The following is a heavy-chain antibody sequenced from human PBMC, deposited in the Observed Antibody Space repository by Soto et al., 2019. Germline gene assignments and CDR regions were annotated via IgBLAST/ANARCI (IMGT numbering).Heavy chain of an antibody. J-gene: IGHJ4*02. D-gene: IGHD6-13*01. CDR1: GGSISSGDYY. CDR3: ARVGSLIAAAGTGFDY. CDR2: IYYSGST. Sequence: QVQLQESGPGLVKPSQTLSLTCTVSGGSISSGDYYWSWIRQPPGKGLGWIGYIYYSGSTYYNPSLKSRVTISVDTSKNQFSLKLSSVTAADTAVYYCARVGSLIAAAGTGFDYWGQGTLVTVSS. V-gene: IGHV4-30-4*01.